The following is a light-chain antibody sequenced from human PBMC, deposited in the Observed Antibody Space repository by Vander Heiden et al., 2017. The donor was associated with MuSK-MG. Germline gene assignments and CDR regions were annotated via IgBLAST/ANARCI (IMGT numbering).Light chain of an antibody. Sequence: QSALTQPASVSGSPGQSITISCTGTGSDVGHYNLVSWYQHHPGKAPKRLIYEVTKRPSGVSHRFSGSKSGNTAYLTISGLQAEDEAYYYCCSYASSTYVFGTGTKVTVL. CDR3: CSYASSTYV. V-gene: IGLV2-23*02. J-gene: IGLJ1*01. CDR1: GSDVGHYNL. CDR2: EVT.